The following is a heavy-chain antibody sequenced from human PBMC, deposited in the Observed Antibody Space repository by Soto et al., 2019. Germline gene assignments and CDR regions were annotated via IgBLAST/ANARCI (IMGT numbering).Heavy chain of an antibody. Sequence: GGSLRLSCAASGFIFSSYGMHWVRQAPGKGLEWVSYISSSSVKIDYADSVKGRFTISRDNAKNSLFLQMNSLRDEDTAVYYCARDPSLGSNWYYYFDLWGQGTPVTVSS. CDR1: GFIFSSYG. J-gene: IGHJ4*02. CDR2: ISSSSVKI. V-gene: IGHV3-48*02. CDR3: ARDPSLGSNWYYYFDL. D-gene: IGHD6-13*01.